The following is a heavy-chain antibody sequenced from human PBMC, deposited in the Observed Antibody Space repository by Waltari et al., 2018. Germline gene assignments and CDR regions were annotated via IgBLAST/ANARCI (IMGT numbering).Heavy chain of an antibody. CDR1: GGSISSYY. V-gene: IGHV4-59*01. J-gene: IGHJ6*02. CDR3: ARSIWFGELLYPPYYYYGMDV. CDR2: IYYSGST. D-gene: IGHD3-10*01. Sequence: QVQLQESGPGLVKPSETLSLTCTVSGGSISSYYWSWIRQPPGKGLEWIGYIYYSGSTNYTPSLKSRVTISVDTSKNQFSLKLSSVTAADTAVYYCARSIWFGELLYPPYYYYGMDVWGQGTTVTVSS.